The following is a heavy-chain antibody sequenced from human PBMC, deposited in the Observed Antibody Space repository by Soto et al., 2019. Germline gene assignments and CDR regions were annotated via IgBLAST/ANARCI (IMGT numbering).Heavy chain of an antibody. CDR2: IYHSGST. Sequence: SETLSLTCAVSGGSISSSNWWSWVRQPPGKGLEWIGEIYHSGSTNYNPSLKSRVTISVDKSKNQFSLKLSSVTAADTAVYYCARDTIVVVPAAMPYNWFDPWGQGTLVTVS. V-gene: IGHV4-4*02. CDR3: ARDTIVVVPAAMPYNWFDP. D-gene: IGHD2-2*01. J-gene: IGHJ5*02. CDR1: GGSISSSNW.